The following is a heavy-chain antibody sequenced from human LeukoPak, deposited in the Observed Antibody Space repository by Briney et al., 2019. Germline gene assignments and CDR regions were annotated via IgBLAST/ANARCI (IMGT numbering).Heavy chain of an antibody. CDR2: IYYSGST. Sequence: SQTLSLTCTVSGGSISSGGYYWSWLRQPPGKGLEWIGSIYYSGSTYYNPSLKSRVTISVDTSKNQFSLKLSSVTAADTAVYYCARGVGAARVPFDYWGQGTLVTVSS. D-gene: IGHD1-26*01. V-gene: IGHV4-30-2*03. CDR1: GGSISSGGYY. CDR3: ARGVGAARVPFDY. J-gene: IGHJ4*02.